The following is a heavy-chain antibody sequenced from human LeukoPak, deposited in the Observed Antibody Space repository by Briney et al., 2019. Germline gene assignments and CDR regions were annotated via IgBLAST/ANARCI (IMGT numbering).Heavy chain of an antibody. V-gene: IGHV3-7*01. J-gene: IGHJ4*02. CDR1: GFTFTNYW. Sequence: PGGSLRLSCTASGFTFTNYWMSWVRQAPGKGLEWVANIKEDETEIRYLDSVKGRFTISRDNAKNSLYLQIDSLRAKDTAVYYCARVGSSWDILDYWGQGTLVTVSS. CDR2: IKEDETEI. CDR3: ARVGSSWDILDY. D-gene: IGHD6-13*01.